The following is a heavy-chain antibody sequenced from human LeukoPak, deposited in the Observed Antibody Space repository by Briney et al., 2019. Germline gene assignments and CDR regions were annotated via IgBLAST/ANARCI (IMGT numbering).Heavy chain of an antibody. Sequence: KPSETLSLTCTVSGGSISSYYWSWIRQPPGKGLEWIGYIYYSGSTNYNPSLKSRVTISVDTSKNQFSLKLSSVTAVDTAVYYCASPSSGTIYFQHWGQGTLVTVSS. D-gene: IGHD1-1*01. J-gene: IGHJ1*01. CDR3: ASPSSGTIYFQH. CDR2: IYYSGST. V-gene: IGHV4-59*01. CDR1: GGSISSYY.